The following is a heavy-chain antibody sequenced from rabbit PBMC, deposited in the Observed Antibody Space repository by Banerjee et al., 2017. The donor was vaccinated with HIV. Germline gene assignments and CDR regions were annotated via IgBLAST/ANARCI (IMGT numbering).Heavy chain of an antibody. Sequence: QSLEESGGDLVKPGGSLTLTCTASGFSFSGGYDMCWFRQAPGKGLEWIAYIGTTSGSTYYASWAKGRFTISKTSSTTVTLQMTSLTAADTATYFCARDFTSTNLWVQGTLVTVS. J-gene: IGHJ4*01. CDR3: ARDFTSTNL. CDR2: IGTTSGST. CDR1: GFSFSGGYD. V-gene: IGHV1S40*01.